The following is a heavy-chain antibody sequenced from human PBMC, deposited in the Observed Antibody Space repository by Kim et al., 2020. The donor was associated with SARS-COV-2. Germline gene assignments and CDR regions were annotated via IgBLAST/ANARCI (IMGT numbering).Heavy chain of an antibody. Sequence: GGSLRLSCSASGFTFSSYAMHWVRQAPGKGLEYVSAISSNGGSTYYADSVKGRFTISRDNSKNTLYLQMSSLRAEDTAVYYCVKEGFSKCLQLFDYWGQGTLVTVSS. CDR1: GFTFSSYA. D-gene: IGHD1-1*01. CDR3: VKEGFSKCLQLFDY. J-gene: IGHJ4*02. V-gene: IGHV3-64D*09. CDR2: ISSNGGST.